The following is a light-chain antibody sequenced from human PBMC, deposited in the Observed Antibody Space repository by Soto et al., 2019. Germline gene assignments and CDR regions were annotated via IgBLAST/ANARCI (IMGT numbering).Light chain of an antibody. V-gene: IGLV1-40*01. CDR1: SSNIGAGYD. J-gene: IGLJ1*01. CDR3: QSYDSSLSGYYV. Sequence: QPVLTQPPSVYGAPGQRVTISCTGSSSNIGAGYDVHWYQQLPGTAPKLLIYGNSNRPSGVPERFSGSKSGTSASLAITGLQAEDEADYYCQSYDSSLSGYYVFGTGTKLTVL. CDR2: GNS.